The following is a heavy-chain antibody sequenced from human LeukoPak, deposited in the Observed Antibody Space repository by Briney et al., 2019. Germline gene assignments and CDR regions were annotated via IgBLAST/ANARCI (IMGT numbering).Heavy chain of an antibody. V-gene: IGHV4-31*03. CDR1: GGSISSGGYY. Sequence: PSETLSLTCTVSGGSISSGGYYWSWIRQHPGKGLEWIGYIYYSGSTYYNPSLKSRVTISVDTSKNQFSLKLSSVTAADTAVYYCARVVDIVATFWFDYWGQGTLVTVSS. D-gene: IGHD5-12*01. CDR2: IYYSGST. J-gene: IGHJ4*02. CDR3: ARVVDIVATFWFDY.